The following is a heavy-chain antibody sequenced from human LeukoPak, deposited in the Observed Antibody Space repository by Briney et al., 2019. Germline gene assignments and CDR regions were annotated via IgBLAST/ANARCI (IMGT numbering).Heavy chain of an antibody. V-gene: IGHV4-61*02. J-gene: IGHJ4*02. CDR1: GYSISSGSYY. Sequence: SETLSLTCTVSGYSISSGSYYWSWIRQPAGKGLEWIGRIYTSGSTNYDPSLKSRVTISVDSSKNQFSLKLTSVTAADTAVYYCARGTTGSWSGYYSDWGQGTLVTVSS. D-gene: IGHD3-3*01. CDR2: IYTSGST. CDR3: ARGTTGSWSGYYSD.